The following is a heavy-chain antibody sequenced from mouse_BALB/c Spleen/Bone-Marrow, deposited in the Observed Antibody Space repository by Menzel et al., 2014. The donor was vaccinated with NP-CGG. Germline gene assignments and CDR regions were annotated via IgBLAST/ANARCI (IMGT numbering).Heavy chain of an antibody. Sequence: DVHLVESGGGLVQPGGSLKLSCAASGFEFSRYWMSWVRQAPGKGLEWIGEINPDSSTINYTPTLKDKFIISRDNAKNTLYMQMSKVRSEDTALYYCARRGLLRSQRFAYWGQGTLVTVSA. D-gene: IGHD1-1*01. CDR1: GFEFSRYW. CDR3: ARRGLLRSQRFAY. V-gene: IGHV4-1*02. J-gene: IGHJ3*01. CDR2: INPDSSTI.